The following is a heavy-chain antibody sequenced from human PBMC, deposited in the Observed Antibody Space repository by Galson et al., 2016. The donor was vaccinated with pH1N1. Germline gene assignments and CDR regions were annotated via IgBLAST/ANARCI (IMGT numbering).Heavy chain of an antibody. Sequence: LTCTVSGGSISSNHNWGWIRQPPGTGLEWVGGVHYPGAAYYNPSLRSRATISLDTSKNRFYLTMTSVTASDTAVYYCARHRMCLTFPGYWGQGTLATVSS. CDR1: GGSISSNHN. V-gene: IGHV4-39*01. J-gene: IGHJ4*02. CDR3: ARHRMCLTFPGY. CDR2: VHYPGAA. D-gene: IGHD2-15*01.